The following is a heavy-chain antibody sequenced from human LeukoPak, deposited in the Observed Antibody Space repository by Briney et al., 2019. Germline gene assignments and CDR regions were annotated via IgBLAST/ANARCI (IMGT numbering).Heavy chain of an antibody. CDR1: GFTFDDYA. CDR3: AKDAIQYDSSGYYYNY. V-gene: IGHV3-9*01. CDR2: INWNSDTI. Sequence: GGSLRLSCAASGFTFDDYAMHWVRQAPGKDLEWVAGINWNSDTIAYADSVKGRFTISRDNAKNSLYLQMNSLRAEDTALYYCAKDAIQYDSSGYYYNYWGQGTLVTVSS. J-gene: IGHJ4*02. D-gene: IGHD3-22*01.